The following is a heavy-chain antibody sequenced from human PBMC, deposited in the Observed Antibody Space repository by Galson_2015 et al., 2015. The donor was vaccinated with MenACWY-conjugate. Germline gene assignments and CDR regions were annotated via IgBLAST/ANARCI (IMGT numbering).Heavy chain of an antibody. J-gene: IGHJ4*02. V-gene: IGHV3-30*04. D-gene: IGHD2-15*01. CDR1: GFTFSSYA. CDR3: ARAGGTIVVVVAANPDFDY. CDR2: ISYDGSNK. Sequence: SLRLSCAASGFTFSSYAMHWVRQAPGKGLEWVAVISYDGSNKYYADSVKGRFTISRDNSKNTLYLQMNSLRAEDTAVYYCARAGGTIVVVVAANPDFDYWGQGTLVTVSS.